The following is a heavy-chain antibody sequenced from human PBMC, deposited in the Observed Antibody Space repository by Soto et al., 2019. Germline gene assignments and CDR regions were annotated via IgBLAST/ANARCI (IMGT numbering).Heavy chain of an antibody. J-gene: IGHJ4*02. D-gene: IGHD3-3*01. Sequence: QVQLQESGPGLVKPSQTLSLTCTVSGGSISSGDYYWSWIRQPPGKGLEWIWYIYYSGSTYYNPSLQSRVTISVDTSKNQFSLKLSSVTAADPAVYYCASWRGDFWSGYYKDYFDYWGQGTLVTVSS. V-gene: IGHV4-30-4*01. CDR1: GGSISSGDYY. CDR3: ASWRGDFWSGYYKDYFDY. CDR2: IYYSGST.